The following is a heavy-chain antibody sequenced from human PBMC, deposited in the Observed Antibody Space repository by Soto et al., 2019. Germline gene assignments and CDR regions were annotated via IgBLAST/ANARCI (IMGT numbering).Heavy chain of an antibody. J-gene: IGHJ5*02. V-gene: IGHV3-21*01. CDR3: ARSDCTSTSCYVVWFDP. CDR1: GFNFSNYG. D-gene: IGHD2-2*01. CDR2: ISSSSTYI. Sequence: EVQLVESGGGLVKPGGSLRISCTASGFNFSNYGMNWVRQAPGKGLEWVSSISSSSTYISYADSVKGRFTISRDNAENSVYLQMNSLRADDTAVYYCARSDCTSTSCYVVWFDPWGQGTLVTVSP.